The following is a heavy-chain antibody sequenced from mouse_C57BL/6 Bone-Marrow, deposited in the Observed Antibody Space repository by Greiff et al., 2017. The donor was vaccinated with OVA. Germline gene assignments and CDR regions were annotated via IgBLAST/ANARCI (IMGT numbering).Heavy chain of an antibody. Sequence: VQLQQSGAELARPGASVKMSCKASGYTFTSYTMHWVKQRPGQGLEWIGYINPSSGYTKYNQKFKDKATLTADKSSSTAYMQLSSLTSEDSAVYYCARELRLPYYFDYWGQGTTLTVSS. CDR1: GYTFTSYT. CDR2: INPSSGYT. D-gene: IGHD3-2*02. CDR3: ARELRLPYYFDY. J-gene: IGHJ2*01. V-gene: IGHV1-4*01.